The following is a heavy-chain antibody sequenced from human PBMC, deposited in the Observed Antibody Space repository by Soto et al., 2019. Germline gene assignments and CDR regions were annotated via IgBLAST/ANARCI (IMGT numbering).Heavy chain of an antibody. CDR1: GFTFSSYG. J-gene: IGHJ5*02. D-gene: IGHD2-2*01. CDR2: ISYDGSNK. Sequence: PGGSLRLSCAASGFTFSSYGMHWVRQAPGKGLEWVAVISYDGSNKYYADSVKGRFTISRDNSKNTLYPQMNSLRAEDTAVYYCAKDGPCSSTSCQRINWFDPWGQGTLVTVSS. V-gene: IGHV3-30*18. CDR3: AKDGPCSSTSCQRINWFDP.